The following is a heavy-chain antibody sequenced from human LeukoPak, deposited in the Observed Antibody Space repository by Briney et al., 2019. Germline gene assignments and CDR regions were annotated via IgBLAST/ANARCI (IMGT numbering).Heavy chain of an antibody. D-gene: IGHD2-2*01. Sequence: PGGSLRLSCAASGFTFSSYAMSWVRQAPGKGLEWVSAISGSGGSTYYADSVKGRFTIPRDNSKNTLYLQMNSLRAEDTAVYYCASRGSTTGFFDYWGQRTLVTVSS. J-gene: IGHJ4*01. CDR2: ISGSGGST. CDR3: ASRGSTTGFFDY. V-gene: IGHV3-23*01. CDR1: GFTFSSYA.